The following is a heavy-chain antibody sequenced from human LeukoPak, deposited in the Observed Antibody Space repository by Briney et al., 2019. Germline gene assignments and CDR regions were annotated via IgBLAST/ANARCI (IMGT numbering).Heavy chain of an antibody. V-gene: IGHV1-2*02. Sequence: ASVKVSCKASGYTFTGYYMHWVRQAPGQGLEWMGWINPNSGGTNYAQKFQGRVTMTRDTSISTAYMELSRLRSDDTAVYYCAREYYDFWSNNWFDPWGRGTLVTVSS. J-gene: IGHJ5*02. CDR2: INPNSGGT. CDR3: AREYYDFWSNNWFDP. CDR1: GYTFTGYY. D-gene: IGHD3-3*01.